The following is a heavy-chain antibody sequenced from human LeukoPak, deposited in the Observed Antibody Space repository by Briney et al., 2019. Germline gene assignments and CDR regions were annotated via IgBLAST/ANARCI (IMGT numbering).Heavy chain of an antibody. CDR1: GGSISSYY. Sequence: PSETLSLTCTVSGGSISSYYWSWIRQPPGKGLEWIGHIYYSGSTNYNPSLKSRVTISVDTSQNQFSLKLSSVTAADTAVYYCATKGDDYGDLHFDYWGQGTLVTVSS. J-gene: IGHJ4*02. CDR2: IYYSGST. CDR3: ATKGDDYGDLHFDY. D-gene: IGHD4-17*01. V-gene: IGHV4-59*01.